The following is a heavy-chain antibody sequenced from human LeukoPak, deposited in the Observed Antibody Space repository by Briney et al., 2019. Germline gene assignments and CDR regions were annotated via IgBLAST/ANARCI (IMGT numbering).Heavy chain of an antibody. CDR2: IDPADSDT. D-gene: IGHD2-2*01. V-gene: IGHV5-51*01. Sequence: GEALKISCKGSGYSFTNYWIGWVRQMPGKGLEWMGIIDPADSDTRYSPSFQGQVTISADKSISTAYLQWSSLKASDTAMYYCARRGCSSTRWYRGWLFDPLGQGTLATVSS. CDR3: ARRGCSSTRWYRGWLFDP. J-gene: IGHJ5*02. CDR1: GYSFTNYW.